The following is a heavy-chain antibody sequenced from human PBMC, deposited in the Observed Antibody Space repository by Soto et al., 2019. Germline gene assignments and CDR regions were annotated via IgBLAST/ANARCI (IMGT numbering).Heavy chain of an antibody. J-gene: IGHJ6*02. CDR3: ASCGGSCYSHGMDV. Sequence: GASVKVSCKASGYTFTGYYMHWVRQAPGQGLEWMGWINPNSGGANYAQKFQGRVTMTRDTSISTAYMELSRLRSDDTAVYYCASCGGSCYSHGMDVWGQGTTVTVSS. CDR2: INPNSGGA. CDR1: GYTFTGYY. D-gene: IGHD2-15*01. V-gene: IGHV1-2*02.